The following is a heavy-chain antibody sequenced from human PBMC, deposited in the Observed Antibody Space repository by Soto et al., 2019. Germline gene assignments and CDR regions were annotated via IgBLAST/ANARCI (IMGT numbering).Heavy chain of an antibody. CDR2: IRSKAYGGTT. D-gene: IGHD5-18*01. V-gene: IGHV3-49*03. J-gene: IGHJ4*02. Sequence: GGSLRLSCTASGFTFGDYAMSWFRQAPGKGLEWVGFIRSKAYGGTTEYAASVKGRFTISRDDSKSIAYLQMNSLKTEDTAVYYCTKDTAMVQFDYWGQGTLVTVSS. CDR1: GFTFGDYA. CDR3: TKDTAMVQFDY.